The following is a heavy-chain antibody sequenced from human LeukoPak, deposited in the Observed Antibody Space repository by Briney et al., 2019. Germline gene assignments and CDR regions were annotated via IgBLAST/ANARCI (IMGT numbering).Heavy chain of an antibody. CDR2: VDNDGSDT. Sequence: GGSLRLSCAASGFTFDDYGMSWVRQVPGKGLVWVGRVDNDGSDTIYADSVRGRFTVSRDNAKNTVYLQMNSLRVEDTAVYFCARGGFSHAFDVWGQGTVVTVSS. CDR1: GFTFDDYG. V-gene: IGHV3-74*01. D-gene: IGHD5-12*01. CDR3: ARGGFSHAFDV. J-gene: IGHJ3*01.